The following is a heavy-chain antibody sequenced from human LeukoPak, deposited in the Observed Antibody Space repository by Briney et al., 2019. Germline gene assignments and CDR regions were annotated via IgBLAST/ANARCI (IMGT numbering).Heavy chain of an antibody. CDR3: VRGTWFDP. CDR1: GFTVSNYY. V-gene: IGHV3-53*01. J-gene: IGHJ5*02. CDR2: IYSGGPT. D-gene: IGHD1-1*01. Sequence: GVSLRLSCAASGFTVSNYYTSWVRQAPGKGLEWVSVIYSGGPTYYADSVKGRFTISRDNSKNTLFLQMDSLRAEDTAVYYCVRGTWFDPWGQGTLVTVSS.